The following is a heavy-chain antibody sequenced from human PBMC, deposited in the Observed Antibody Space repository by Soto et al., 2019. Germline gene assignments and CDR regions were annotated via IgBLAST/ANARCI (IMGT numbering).Heavy chain of an antibody. CDR1: GYTFTSYG. J-gene: IGHJ5*02. CDR3: VRRHVSATGIDWFDP. Sequence: RASVKVSCKASGYTFTSYGIHWVRQAPGQRLEWMGWINAANGDTKYSPKFQGRVTITRGTSASTAYMELSSLRSEDTAVYYCVRRHVSATGIDWFDPWGQGTLVTVSS. CDR2: INAANGDT. V-gene: IGHV1-3*01. D-gene: IGHD6-13*01.